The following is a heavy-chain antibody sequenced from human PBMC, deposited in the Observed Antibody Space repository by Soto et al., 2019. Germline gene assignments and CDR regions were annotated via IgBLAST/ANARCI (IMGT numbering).Heavy chain of an antibody. V-gene: IGHV1-69*01. CDR2: IIPIFRTA. J-gene: IGHJ3*02. CDR1: GGTLSSYA. Sequence: KVSCKASGGTLSSYAMNWVRPAPGRGLVWMGGIIPIFRTANYAQKFQGRVTITADESTSTAYMGLSSLRSEDTAVYYCASDYYGSGSRADAFDIGGQGTMVTVSS. CDR3: ASDYYGSGSRADAFDI. D-gene: IGHD3-10*01.